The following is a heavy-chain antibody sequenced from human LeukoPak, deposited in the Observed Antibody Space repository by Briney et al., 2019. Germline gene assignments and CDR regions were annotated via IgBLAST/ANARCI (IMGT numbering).Heavy chain of an antibody. Sequence: PGGSLRLSCAASGFTFSSYWMSWVRQAPGKGLEWVANIKQDGSEKYYVDSVKGRFTISRDNAKNSLYLQMNSLRAEDTAVYYCARDILGFSVDYYMDVWGKGTTVTVSS. J-gene: IGHJ6*03. V-gene: IGHV3-7*01. CDR2: IKQDGSEK. CDR3: ARDILGFSVDYYMDV. CDR1: GFTFSSYW. D-gene: IGHD4-23*01.